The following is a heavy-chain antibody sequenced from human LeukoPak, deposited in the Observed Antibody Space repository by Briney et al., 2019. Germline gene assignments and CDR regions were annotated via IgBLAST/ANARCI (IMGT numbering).Heavy chain of an antibody. Sequence: SETLSLTCAVYGGSFSGYYWSWIRQPPGKGLEWIGEINHSGITNYNPSLKSRVTISVDTSKNQFSLKLSSVTAADTAVYYCARAVWRVADYWGQGTLVTVSS. CDR2: INHSGIT. D-gene: IGHD3-16*01. J-gene: IGHJ4*02. V-gene: IGHV4-34*01. CDR3: ARAVWRVADY. CDR1: GGSFSGYY.